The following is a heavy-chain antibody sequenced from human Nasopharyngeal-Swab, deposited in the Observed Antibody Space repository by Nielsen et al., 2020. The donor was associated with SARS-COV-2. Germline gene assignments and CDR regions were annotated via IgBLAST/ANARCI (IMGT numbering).Heavy chain of an antibody. CDR2: IYYTGST. Sequence: AGTLSLTCTVSGGSISGYYWSWIRQPPGKGLEGIGNIYYTGSTKYNPSLKSRVTISIDTSKNQFSLKLSSVTAADTAVYYCARDRPNYGMDVWGRGTTVTVSS. V-gene: IGHV4-59*01. CDR3: ARDRPNYGMDV. J-gene: IGHJ6*02. CDR1: GGSISGYY.